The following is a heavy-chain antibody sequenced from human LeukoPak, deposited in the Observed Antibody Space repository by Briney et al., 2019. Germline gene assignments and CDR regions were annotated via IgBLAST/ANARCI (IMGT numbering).Heavy chain of an antibody. CDR1: GFTFRSYG. CDR3: ARDPGVRWLVGFDY. J-gene: IGHJ4*02. CDR2: IWYDGSNK. Sequence: GSLRLSCAASGFTFRSYGMHWVRQAPGEGLEWVAVIWYDGSNKYYADSVKGRFTISRDNSKDTLYLQMDSLRAEDTAVYYCARDPGVRWLVGFDYWGQGTLVTVSS. D-gene: IGHD6-19*01. V-gene: IGHV3-33*01.